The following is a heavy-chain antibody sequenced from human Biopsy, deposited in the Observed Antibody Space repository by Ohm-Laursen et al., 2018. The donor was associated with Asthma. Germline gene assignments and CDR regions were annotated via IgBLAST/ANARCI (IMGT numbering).Heavy chain of an antibody. V-gene: IGHV1-3*04. J-gene: IGHJ3*01. Sequence: SVKVSCKASGYNLISFAIHWVRQAPGQKLEWMGWVNTGNGDTKYSQKFQGRVTITRDTSASTAYMELRSLRSEDTATYYCARTYYDFLTGQVKDVFGVWGQGTMVTVSS. D-gene: IGHD3-9*01. CDR3: ARTYYDFLTGQVKDVFGV. CDR1: GYNLISFA. CDR2: VNTGNGDT.